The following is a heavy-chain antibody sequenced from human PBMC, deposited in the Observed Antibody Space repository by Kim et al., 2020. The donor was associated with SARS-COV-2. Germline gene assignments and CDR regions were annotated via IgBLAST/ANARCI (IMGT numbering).Heavy chain of an antibody. D-gene: IGHD3-16*01. CDR3: ARDPWSGLGGLRYSFYGMVV. CDR2: ISYDGSKK. J-gene: IGHJ6*02. CDR1: GFTFSSCA. V-gene: IGHV3-30-3*01. Sequence: GGSLRLSCAASGFTFSSCAIHWARQALGKGLEWVAAISYDGSKKNYADSVKGRFTISRDNSKNTLYLQMNSLRGEEKALYDCARDPWSGLGGLRYSFYGMVVWGQGTTVTVSS.